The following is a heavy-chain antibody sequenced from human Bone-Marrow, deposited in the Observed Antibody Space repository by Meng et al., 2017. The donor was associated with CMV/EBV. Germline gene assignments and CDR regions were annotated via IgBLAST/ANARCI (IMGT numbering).Heavy chain of an antibody. CDR1: GYTFTGYY. J-gene: IGHJ5*02. CDR2: IKPNSGST. V-gene: IGHV1-2*02. CDR3: ARGVRVVLRFLEWLQYNWFDP. D-gene: IGHD3-3*01. Sequence: ASVKVSCKASGYTFTGYYMHWVRQAPGQGLEWMGWIKPNSGSTNYAQKFQGRVTMTRDTSISTAYMELSRLRSDDTAVYYGARGVRVVLRFLEWLQYNWFDPWGQGTLVTVSS.